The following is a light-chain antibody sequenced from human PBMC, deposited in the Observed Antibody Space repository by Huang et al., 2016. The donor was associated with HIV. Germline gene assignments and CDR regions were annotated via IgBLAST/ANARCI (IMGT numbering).Light chain of an antibody. CDR3: QQRRNWPPYT. J-gene: IGKJ2*01. CDR2: AAS. Sequence: EVVLTQSPATLSLSPGERATLSCRASQGVSSPFAWYQHKPGQAPRLLIYAASVRATGIPARFSGSASGTDFTLTISSLEPEDFAVYYCQQRRNWPPYTFGQGTKLEIK. CDR1: QGVSSP. V-gene: IGKV3-11*01.